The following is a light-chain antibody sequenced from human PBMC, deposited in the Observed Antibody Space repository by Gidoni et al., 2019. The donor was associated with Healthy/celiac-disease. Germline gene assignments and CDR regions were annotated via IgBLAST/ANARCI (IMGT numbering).Light chain of an antibody. CDR3: QQFNSYPLA. V-gene: IGKV1-13*02. CDR2: DAF. J-gene: IGKJ5*01. Sequence: AIQLTPSPSSLSASVGDRVTITCQASQGIISALAWYQQKPWKAPKLLIYDAFSLESGVPSRFSGSVSGTDFTLTIRRLQPEEFATYYCQQFNSYPLAFGQGTRLEIK. CDR1: QGIISA.